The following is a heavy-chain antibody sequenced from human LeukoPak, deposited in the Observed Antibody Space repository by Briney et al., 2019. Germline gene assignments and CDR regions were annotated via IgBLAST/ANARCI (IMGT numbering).Heavy chain of an antibody. CDR2: ISHSGST. D-gene: IGHD3-10*01. Sequence: PSETLSPTCIVSGGSIIINSSPFYWGWIRQPPGKGLEWIGCISHSGSTYYNPSLRSRVTISVDTSKNHFSLRLSSVTAADTAVYYCLRYGSANYYTTFDNWGQGTLVTVSS. V-gene: IGHV4-39*02. CDR3: LRYGSANYYTTFDN. J-gene: IGHJ4*02. CDR1: GGSIIINSSPFY.